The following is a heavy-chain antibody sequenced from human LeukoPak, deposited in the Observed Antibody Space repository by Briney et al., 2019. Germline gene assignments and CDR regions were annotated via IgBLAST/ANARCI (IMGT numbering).Heavy chain of an antibody. J-gene: IGHJ4*02. D-gene: IGHD6-19*01. Sequence: ASVKVSCKASGYTFTGYYMHWVRQAPGQGLEWMGWISPNSGGTNYAQKFQGRVTMTRDTSISTAYMELSSLRSEDTAVYYCAREQPGGAVAGKGQLDYWGQGTLVTVSS. V-gene: IGHV1-2*02. CDR2: ISPNSGGT. CDR3: AREQPGGAVAGKGQLDY. CDR1: GYTFTGYY.